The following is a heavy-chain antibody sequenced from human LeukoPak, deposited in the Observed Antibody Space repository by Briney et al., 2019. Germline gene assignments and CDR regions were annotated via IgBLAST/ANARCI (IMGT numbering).Heavy chain of an antibody. J-gene: IGHJ5*02. CDR3: ARGRRSYYDILTGRSAYNWFDP. V-gene: IGHV1-8*01. D-gene: IGHD3-9*01. CDR2: MNPNSGNT. Sequence: EASVKVSCKASGYTFTSYDINWVRQATGQGLEWMGWMNPNSGNTGYAQKFQGRVTMTRNTSISTAYMELSSLRSEDTAVYYCARGRRSYYDILTGRSAYNWFDPWGQGTLVTVSS. CDR1: GYTFTSYD.